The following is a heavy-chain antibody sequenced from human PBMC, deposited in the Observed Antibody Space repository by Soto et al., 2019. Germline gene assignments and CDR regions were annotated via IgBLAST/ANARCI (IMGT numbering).Heavy chain of an antibody. V-gene: IGHV4-31*03. J-gene: IGHJ6*03. CDR3: ARFSPPGYYYMDV. CDR2: IHYSGRT. CDR1: GGPISSGGYY. Sequence: QVQLQESGPGLVKPSLTLSLTCTVSGGPISSGGYYWTWVRQPPGKGLEWIGYIHYSGRTFYNPSLESRVIISLDTSENQFSLKLTSVTAADTAVYYCARFSPPGYYYMDVWGKGTSVTVAS.